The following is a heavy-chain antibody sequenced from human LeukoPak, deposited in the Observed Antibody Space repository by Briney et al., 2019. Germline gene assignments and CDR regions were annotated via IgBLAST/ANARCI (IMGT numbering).Heavy chain of an antibody. J-gene: IGHJ4*02. CDR3: ARVRDDLGFDY. CDR1: GGSISSHY. Sequence: SETLSLTCTVSGGSISSHYWSWIRQPPGKGLEWIGYIYYSGSTNYNPSLKSRVTISVDTSKNQFSLKLSSVTAADTAVYYWARVRDDLGFDYWGQGTLVTVSS. CDR2: IYYSGST. D-gene: IGHD5-24*01. V-gene: IGHV4-59*11.